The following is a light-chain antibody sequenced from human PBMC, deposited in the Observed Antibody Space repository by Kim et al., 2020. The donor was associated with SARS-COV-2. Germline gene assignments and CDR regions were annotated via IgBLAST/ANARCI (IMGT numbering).Light chain of an antibody. CDR1: RGHNNYD. Sequence: GASVRLTCNLSRGHNNYDNTWHQKQPQKGPRFWMKLNNDGRYRKGDGIPDRFSGSSSGAERYLIISSLQSEDEADYYCHTWSTDIVFGGGTQLTVL. CDR3: HTWSTDIV. V-gene: IGLV4-69*01. CDR2: LNNDGRY. J-gene: IGLJ2*01.